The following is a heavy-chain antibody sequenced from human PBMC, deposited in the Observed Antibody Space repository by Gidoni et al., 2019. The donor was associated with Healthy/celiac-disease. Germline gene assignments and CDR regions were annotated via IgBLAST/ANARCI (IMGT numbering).Heavy chain of an antibody. V-gene: IGHV4-34*01. CDR2: INHSGST. CDR1: GGSFSGYY. D-gene: IGHD1-26*01. J-gene: IGHJ4*02. Sequence: QVQLQQWGAGLLKPSETLSLPCAVYGGSFSGYYWSWIRQPPGKGLEWIGEINHSGSTNYNPSLKSRVTISVDTSKNQFSLKLSSVTAADTAVYYCASYNRSYRGDYWGQGTLVTVSS. CDR3: ASYNRSYRGDY.